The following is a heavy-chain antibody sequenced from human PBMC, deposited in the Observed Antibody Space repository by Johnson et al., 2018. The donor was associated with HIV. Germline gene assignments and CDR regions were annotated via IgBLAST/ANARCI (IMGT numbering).Heavy chain of an antibody. D-gene: IGHD3-10*01. CDR1: GFTFDDYA. CDR2: INWYGGST. Sequence: VQLVESGGVVVQPGGSLRLSCAASGFTFDDYAMHWVRQAPGKGLEWVSGINWYGGSTGYADPVKGRFTISRDNAKNSLYLQMNSLRAEDTALYYCTRGATWFGDAFDIWGQGTMVTVSS. CDR3: TRGATWFGDAFDI. J-gene: IGHJ3*02. V-gene: IGHV3-20*04.